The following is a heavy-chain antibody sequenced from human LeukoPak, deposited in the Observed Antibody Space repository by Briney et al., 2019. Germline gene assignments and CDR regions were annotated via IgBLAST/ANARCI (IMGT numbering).Heavy chain of an antibody. J-gene: IGHJ2*01. V-gene: IGHV4-61*01. Sequence: SETLSLTCIVSGVSVSSGSYYWSWLRQLPGKGLDWIAYIYYSGSTNYNPSLTSRVTISVDTSKNQFSLKLSSVTAADAAVYYCARRLETGGYFDLWGRGTLVTVSS. CDR3: ARRLETGGYFDL. CDR2: IYYSGST. D-gene: IGHD5-24*01. CDR1: GVSVSSGSYY.